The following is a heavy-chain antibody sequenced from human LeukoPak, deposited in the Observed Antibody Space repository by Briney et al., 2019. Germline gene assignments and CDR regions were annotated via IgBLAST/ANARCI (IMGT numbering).Heavy chain of an antibody. V-gene: IGHV4-39*01. CDR2: IYYSGST. D-gene: IGHD3-22*01. Sequence: SETLSLTCTVSGGSISSHYWTWIRQPPGKGLEWIGNIYYSGSTYYNPSLQSRVTISVDTSKNQFSLELSSVTAADTAVYYCARRGDSSGYYRYFDYWGQGTLVTVSS. J-gene: IGHJ4*02. CDR3: ARRGDSSGYYRYFDY. CDR1: GGSISSHY.